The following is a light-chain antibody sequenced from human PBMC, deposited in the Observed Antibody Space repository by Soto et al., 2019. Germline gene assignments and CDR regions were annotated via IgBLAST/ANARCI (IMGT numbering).Light chain of an antibody. CDR2: MGS. CDR3: MQALQSRT. Sequence: DIVMTQSPPSLLVTPGEPASISCRSSQSLLHSTGYNFLDWYLQKPGQSPQILIYMGSNRASGVPDRFIGSGSGTDFTPKISRVEAEDVGIYFCMQALQSRTFGQGTKLEIK. J-gene: IGKJ2*01. CDR1: QSLLHSTGYNF. V-gene: IGKV2-28*01.